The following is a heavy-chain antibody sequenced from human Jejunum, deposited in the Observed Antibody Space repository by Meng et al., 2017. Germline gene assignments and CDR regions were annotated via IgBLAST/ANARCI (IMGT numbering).Heavy chain of an antibody. V-gene: IGHV4-39*07. CDR3: ARDSYYYGSSGYYGDAFDV. CDR1: GGSISRSSYY. J-gene: IGHJ3*01. D-gene: IGHD3-22*01. Sequence: GSLRLSCSVSGGSISRSSYYWGWIRQPPGTGLEWIGSMYYSGNTYYNPSLKSRLTMSLDTSKNQFSLKLSSVTAADTAVYYCARDSYYYGSSGYYGDAFDVWGQGTMVTGSS. CDR2: MYYSGNT.